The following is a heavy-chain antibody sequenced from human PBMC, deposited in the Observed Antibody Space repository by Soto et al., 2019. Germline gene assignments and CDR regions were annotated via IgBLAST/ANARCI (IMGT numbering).Heavy chain of an antibody. D-gene: IGHD4-17*01. CDR1: GYTFTSYG. CDR3: ARELDPYYGGNSLSLDY. J-gene: IGHJ4*02. V-gene: IGHV1-18*01. CDR2: ISAYNGKT. Sequence: VASVKVSCKASGYTFTSYGISWVRQAPGQGLEWMGWISAYNGKTNYAQKLQGRVTMTTDKSTNTAYMELKNLRSEDTAVYFCARELDPYYGGNSLSLDYWGQGTLVTVSS.